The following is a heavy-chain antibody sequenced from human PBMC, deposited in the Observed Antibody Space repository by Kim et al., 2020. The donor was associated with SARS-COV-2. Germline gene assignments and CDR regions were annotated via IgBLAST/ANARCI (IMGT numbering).Heavy chain of an antibody. CDR2: IRFSGGTI. Sequence: GGSLRLSCAASGFTFSNYDMRWIRQAPGKGLEWVSFIRFSGGTIYYADSVKGRFTISRDNSKNSLYLQMNSLRVEDTAVYYCTETFGIGDFSSYYFDFY. CDR1: GFTFSNYD. V-gene: IGHV3-11*01. D-gene: IGHD3-3*01. J-gene: IGHJ6*03. CDR3: TETFGIGDFSSYYFDFY.